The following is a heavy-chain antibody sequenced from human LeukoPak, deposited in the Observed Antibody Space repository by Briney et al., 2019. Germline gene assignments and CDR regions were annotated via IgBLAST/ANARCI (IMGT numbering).Heavy chain of an antibody. D-gene: IGHD5-18*01. V-gene: IGHV3-23*01. Sequence: GGSLRLSCAACGFTFSSYALSWVRQAPAKGLEWVSAISGSGCSTYYADSVKGRFTISRDNSKNTLYPQMNCRRAEDTAVYNCAKAGIHLWFDYWGQGTLVTVSS. CDR1: GFTFSSYA. CDR3: AKAGIHLWFDY. J-gene: IGHJ5*01. CDR2: ISGSGCST.